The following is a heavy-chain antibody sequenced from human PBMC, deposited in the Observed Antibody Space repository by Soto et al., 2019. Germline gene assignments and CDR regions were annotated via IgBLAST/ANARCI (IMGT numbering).Heavy chain of an antibody. V-gene: IGHV5-51*01. J-gene: IGHJ6*01. CDR1: GDSFTRYW. Sequence: VESVRISCKVSGDSFTRYWIAWVLQMPGKGLEWMGIIYPGDSYTRYSPSFQGQVTISADKSISTAYLQWSSLKASDTAIYYCARDGNYYGMDVWGQGTPVTVSS. CDR3: ARDGNYYGMDV. CDR2: IYPGDSYT.